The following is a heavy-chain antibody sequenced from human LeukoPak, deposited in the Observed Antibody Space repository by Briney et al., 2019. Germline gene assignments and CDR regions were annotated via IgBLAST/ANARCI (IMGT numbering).Heavy chain of an antibody. V-gene: IGHV5-51*01. J-gene: IGHJ4*02. Sequence: GESLKISCKGSGYSFTTYWIAWVRQVPGRALEWMGIIYPGDSDTRYSPSFQGQVTFSADKSINTAYLQWSSLQASDTAIFYCARVVNLSFDYWGQGTLVTASS. CDR1: GYSFTTYW. CDR3: ARVVNLSFDY. D-gene: IGHD2-15*01. CDR2: IYPGDSDT.